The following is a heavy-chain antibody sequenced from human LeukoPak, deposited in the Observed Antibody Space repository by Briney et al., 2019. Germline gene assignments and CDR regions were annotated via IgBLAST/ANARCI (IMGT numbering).Heavy chain of an antibody. J-gene: IGHJ4*02. Sequence: SVTVSSKASGGTFSSYAIRWVRQAPGQGLEWMGRIIPILGIANYAQKFQGRVTITADKSTSTAYMELSSLRSEDTAVYYCAREGRYYYGSGRYFTFDYWGQGTLVTVSS. V-gene: IGHV1-69*04. CDR2: IIPILGIA. CDR1: GGTFSSYA. CDR3: AREGRYYYGSGRYFTFDY. D-gene: IGHD3-10*01.